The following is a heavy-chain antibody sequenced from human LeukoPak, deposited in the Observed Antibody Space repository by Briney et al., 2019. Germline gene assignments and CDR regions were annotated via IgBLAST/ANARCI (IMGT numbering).Heavy chain of an antibody. CDR1: GGSIISYC. V-gene: IGHV4-59*08. Sequence: SETLSLTCTVSGGSIISYCWSWIRQSPQKGLEWIAYIHSSGKTNYNPSLKSRVTISVDTSKNQFSLKLSSVTAADTAVYYCAKGSNSWLLRYYFDYWGQGTLVAVSS. CDR2: IHSSGKT. CDR3: AKGSNSWLLRYYFDY. J-gene: IGHJ4*02. D-gene: IGHD6-13*01.